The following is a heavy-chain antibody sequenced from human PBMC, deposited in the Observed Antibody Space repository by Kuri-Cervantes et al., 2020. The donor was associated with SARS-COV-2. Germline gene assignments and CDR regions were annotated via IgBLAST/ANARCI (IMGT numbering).Heavy chain of an antibody. Sequence: SLKISCVASGFKFDDYAMHWVRQAPGKGLEWVSGISWSSINIGYADSVKGRFAISRDNAKNSLYLQMDSLRSEDKGPYYCVKDNTLEVAGTGAFHLWGRGTMVTVSS. D-gene: IGHD6-19*01. CDR1: GFKFDDYA. V-gene: IGHV3-9*01. CDR2: ISWSSINI. CDR3: VKDNTLEVAGTGAFHL. J-gene: IGHJ3*01.